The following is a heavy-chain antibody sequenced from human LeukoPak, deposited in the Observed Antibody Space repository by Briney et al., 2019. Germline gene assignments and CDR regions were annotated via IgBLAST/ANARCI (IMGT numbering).Heavy chain of an antibody. J-gene: IGHJ6*03. CDR3: ARHYYGSGYYYYYYMDV. D-gene: IGHD3-10*01. CDR2: IYNSGST. Sequence: SETLSLTCTVSGGSISSSSYYWGWIRQPPGKGLEWIGSIYNSGSTYNNPSLKSRVTISVDTSKNQFSLKLSSVTAADTAVYYCARHYYGSGYYYYYYMDVWGKGTTVTISS. V-gene: IGHV4-39*01. CDR1: GGSISSSSYY.